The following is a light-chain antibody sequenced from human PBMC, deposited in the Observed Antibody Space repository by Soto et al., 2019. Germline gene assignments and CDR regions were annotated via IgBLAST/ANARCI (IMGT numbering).Light chain of an antibody. Sequence: DIQMTQSPSPLSASVGDTVAITCRASQDISTLLAWYQQKPGKAPKLLIYDVSSLESGVPSRFSGTGSGTEFTLTISSLQPDDAATYYCQQCNTFWTFGQGTKVEIK. CDR2: DVS. J-gene: IGKJ1*01. V-gene: IGKV1-5*01. CDR3: QQCNTFWT. CDR1: QDISTL.